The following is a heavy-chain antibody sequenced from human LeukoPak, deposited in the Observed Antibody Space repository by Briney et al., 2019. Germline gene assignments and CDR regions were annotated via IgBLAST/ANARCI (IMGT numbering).Heavy chain of an antibody. CDR1: GFTFSDYY. Sequence: GGSLRLSCAASGFTFSDYYMSWIRQAPGKGLEWVSYISSSSSYTNYADSVKGRFTISRDNSKNTLYLQMNSLRAEDTAVYYCAKDDRRYCSGGSCYDLGYWGQGTLVTVSS. CDR2: ISSSSSYT. V-gene: IGHV3-11*06. D-gene: IGHD2-15*01. CDR3: AKDDRRYCSGGSCYDLGY. J-gene: IGHJ4*02.